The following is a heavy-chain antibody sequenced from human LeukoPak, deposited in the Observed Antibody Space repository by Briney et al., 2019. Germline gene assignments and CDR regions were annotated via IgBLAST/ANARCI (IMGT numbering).Heavy chain of an antibody. CDR2: IYSDNT. V-gene: IGHV3-53*01. CDR3: ATYRQVLLPFES. J-gene: IGHJ4*02. D-gene: IGHD2-8*02. CDR1: GFTVSSNS. Sequence: GGSLRLSCTVSGFTVSSNSMSWVRQAPGKGLEWVSFIYSDNTHYADSVRGRFTISRDNSKSTLSLQMNSLRAEDTAIYYCATYRQVLLPFESWGQGTLVTVSS.